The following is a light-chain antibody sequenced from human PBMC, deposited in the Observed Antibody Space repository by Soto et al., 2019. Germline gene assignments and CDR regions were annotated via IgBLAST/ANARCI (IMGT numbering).Light chain of an antibody. CDR3: KQYGGSPLVA. J-gene: IGKJ3*01. Sequence: EIVLTQSPGTLSLSPGEGATLSCRASQIVSSSYLVWYQQKPGQAPSHVIYGASRRASAIPDRFSGSLSGTDFTLTISRLEPEDFEVYYCKQYGGSPLVAFGPGTRVDIK. CDR1: QIVSSSY. CDR2: GAS. V-gene: IGKV3-20*01.